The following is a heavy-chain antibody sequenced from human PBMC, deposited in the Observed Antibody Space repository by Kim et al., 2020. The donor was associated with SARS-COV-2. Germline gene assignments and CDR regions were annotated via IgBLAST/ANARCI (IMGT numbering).Heavy chain of an antibody. J-gene: IGHJ3*02. CDR1: GGSFSGYY. CDR3: ARAQIRVPAAILDAFDI. CDR2: INHSGST. Sequence: SETLSLTCAVYGGSFSGYYWSWIRQPPGKGLEWIGEINHSGSTNYNPSLKSRVTISVDTSKNQFSLKLSSVTAADTAVYYCARAQIRVPAAILDAFDIWGQGTMVTVSS. V-gene: IGHV4-34*01. D-gene: IGHD2-2*02.